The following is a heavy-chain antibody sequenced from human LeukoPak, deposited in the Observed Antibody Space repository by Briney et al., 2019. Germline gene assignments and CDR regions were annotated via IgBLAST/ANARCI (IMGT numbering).Heavy chain of an antibody. D-gene: IGHD3-22*01. CDR1: GGSNSSSSYY. CDR2: IYYSGST. Sequence: SETLSLTCTVSGGSNSSSSYYWGWIRQPPGKGLEWIGSIYYSGSTYYNPSLKSRVTISVDTSKNQFSLKLSSVTAADTAVYYCARVTGYMIEDYFDYWGQGTLVTVSS. CDR3: ARVTGYMIEDYFDY. J-gene: IGHJ4*02. V-gene: IGHV4-39*07.